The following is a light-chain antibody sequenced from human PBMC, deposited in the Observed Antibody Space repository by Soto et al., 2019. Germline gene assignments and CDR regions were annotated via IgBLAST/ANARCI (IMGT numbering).Light chain of an antibody. CDR3: SSTAGNNNLV. CDR1: NSDVGGYNY. V-gene: IGLV2-8*01. Sequence: QSALTQPASVSGSPGQSITISCTGTNSDVGGYNYVSWYQHHPGKAPKLIIYEVSKRPSGVPDRFSGSKSGNTASLTVSGLQAEDEAVYYCSSTAGNNNLVFGGGTKLTVL. CDR2: EVS. J-gene: IGLJ3*02.